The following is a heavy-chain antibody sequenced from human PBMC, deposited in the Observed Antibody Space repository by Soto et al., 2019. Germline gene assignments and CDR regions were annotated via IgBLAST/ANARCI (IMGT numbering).Heavy chain of an antibody. V-gene: IGHV1-69*04. Sequence: SVKVSCKASGGTFSSYTISWVRQAPGQGHEWMGRIIPILGIANYAQKFQGRVTITADKSTSTAYMELSSLRSEDTAVYYCARDRRGYDFWSGYYPYYYYMDVWGKGTTVTVSS. CDR2: IIPILGIA. CDR3: ARDRRGYDFWSGYYPYYYYMDV. D-gene: IGHD3-3*01. J-gene: IGHJ6*03. CDR1: GGTFSSYT.